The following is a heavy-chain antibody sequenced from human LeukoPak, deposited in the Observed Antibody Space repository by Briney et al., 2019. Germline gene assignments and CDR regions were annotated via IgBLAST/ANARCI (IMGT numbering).Heavy chain of an antibody. D-gene: IGHD3-16*01. J-gene: IGHJ4*02. V-gene: IGHV4-59*11. CDR2: ISYSGST. CDR1: GGSIRSHY. Sequence: SETLSLTCTVSGGSIRSHYWSWIRQPPGKGLEWIGYISYSGSTNYNPSLKSRVTISVDTSKNQFSLKLSSVTAADTAVYYCARGDLGGFDYWGQGTLVTVSS. CDR3: ARGDLGGFDY.